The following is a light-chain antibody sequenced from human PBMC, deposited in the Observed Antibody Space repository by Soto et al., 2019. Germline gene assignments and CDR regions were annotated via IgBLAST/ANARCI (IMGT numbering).Light chain of an antibody. CDR3: EQYDSRSPWT. V-gene: IGKV1-5*01. Sequence: DIHLTQSPSSVSASLRDIVTITCRASESVTIWLAWYQQKPAEAPRLLIYDAATLEGGVPSRFSASGSGTEFTLTISSLQPDDFAAYYCEQYDSRSPWTFGQGTKVDIK. CDR2: DAA. J-gene: IGKJ1*01. CDR1: ESVTIW.